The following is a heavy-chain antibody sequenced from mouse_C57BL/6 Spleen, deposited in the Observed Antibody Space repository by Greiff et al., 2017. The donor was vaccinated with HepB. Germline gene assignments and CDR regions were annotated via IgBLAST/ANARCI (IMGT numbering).Heavy chain of an antibody. Sequence: EVNLVESGGGLVQPGGSMKLSCVASGFTFSNYWMNWVRQSPEKGLEWVAQIRLKSDNYATHYAESVKGRFTISRDDSKSSVYLQINNLRAEDTGIYYCTGGLRLFAYWGQGTLVTVSA. CDR1: GFTFSNYW. J-gene: IGHJ3*01. CDR2: IRLKSDNYAT. V-gene: IGHV6-3*01. D-gene: IGHD2-4*01. CDR3: TGGLRLFAY.